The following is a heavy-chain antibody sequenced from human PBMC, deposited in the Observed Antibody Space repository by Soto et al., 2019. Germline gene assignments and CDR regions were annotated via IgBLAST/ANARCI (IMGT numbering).Heavy chain of an antibody. D-gene: IGHD3-22*01. J-gene: IGHJ3*01. CDR1: GGTFSSYA. CDR3: ARERGGAIIVGVTGTFDV. CDR2: IIAILGKA. V-gene: IGHV1-69*01. Sequence: QVQLVQSGAEVKKPGSSVKVSCKASGGTFSSYAISWVRQSPGQGLEWMGGIIAILGKANYAEKFQGRVTITADDSTSTAYMALSSLRSEDTAVYYCARERGGAIIVGVTGTFDVWGQGTLVTVSS.